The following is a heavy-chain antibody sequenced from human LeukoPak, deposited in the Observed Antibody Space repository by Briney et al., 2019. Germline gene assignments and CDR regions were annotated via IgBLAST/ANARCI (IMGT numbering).Heavy chain of an antibody. CDR1: GFTFSSYA. CDR2: ISGSGGST. J-gene: IGHJ6*03. CDR3: AKWVVHLYYYYYYMDV. D-gene: IGHD6-19*01. V-gene: IGHV3-23*01. Sequence: GGSLRLSCAASGFTFSSYAMSWVRQAPGKGLEWVSAISGSGGSTYYADSVKGRFTISRDNSKNTLYLQMNSLRAEDTAVYYCAKWVVHLYYYYYYMDVWGKGTTVTISS.